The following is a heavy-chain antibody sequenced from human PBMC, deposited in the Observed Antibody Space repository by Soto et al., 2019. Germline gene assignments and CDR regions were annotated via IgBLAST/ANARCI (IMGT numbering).Heavy chain of an antibody. D-gene: IGHD2-21*02. CDR2: INPSGGST. V-gene: IGHV1-46*03. CDR3: ASVFLGLGSECGGDCYFPDYYYYYGMDV. Sequence: ASVKVSCKASGYTFTSYYMHWVRQAPGQGLAWMGIINPSGGSTSYAQKFQGRVTMTRDTSTSTVYMELSSLRSEDTAVYYCASVFLGLGSECGGDCYFPDYYYYYGMDVWGQGTTVTVSS. CDR1: GYTFTSYY. J-gene: IGHJ6*02.